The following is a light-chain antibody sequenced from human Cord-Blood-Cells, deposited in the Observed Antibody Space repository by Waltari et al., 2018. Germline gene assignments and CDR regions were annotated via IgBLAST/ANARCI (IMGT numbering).Light chain of an antibody. J-gene: IGKJ2*01. Sequence: DIQMTQSPSSLSASVGDRVTITCRASPSISSYLNWYQQKPGKAPKLLIYAASSLQRGVPSRFSGSGSGTDFTLTISSLQPEDFATYYCQQSYSTPPTFGQGTKLEIK. CDR2: AAS. CDR1: PSISSY. CDR3: QQSYSTPPT. V-gene: IGKV1-39*01.